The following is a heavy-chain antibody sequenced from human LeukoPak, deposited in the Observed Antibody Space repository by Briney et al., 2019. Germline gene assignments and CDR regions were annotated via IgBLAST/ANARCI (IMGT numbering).Heavy chain of an antibody. V-gene: IGHV3-21*01. CDR2: IDSSGSHK. D-gene: IGHD5-18*01. CDR3: ARDLSDTGALDI. CDR1: GFTFSSYS. Sequence: PGGSLRLSCAASGFTFSSYSMNWVRQAPGKGLEWVSSIDSSGSHKYYADSVKGRFTISRDNAKNSLNLQMNSLRAEDTAVYYCARDLSDTGALDIWGQGTMVTVSS. J-gene: IGHJ3*02.